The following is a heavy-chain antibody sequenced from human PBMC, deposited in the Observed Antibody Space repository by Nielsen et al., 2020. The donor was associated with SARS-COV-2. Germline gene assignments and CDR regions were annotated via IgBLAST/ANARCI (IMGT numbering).Heavy chain of an antibody. Sequence: LRLSCAVYGGSFSGYYWSWIRQHPGKGLEWIGYIYYSGSTYYNPSLKSRVTISVDTSKNQFSLKLSSVTAADTAVYYCARVQTENHIVVVTANAFDIWGQGTMVTVSS. CDR3: ARVQTENHIVVVTANAFDI. CDR1: GGSFSGYY. J-gene: IGHJ3*02. D-gene: IGHD2-21*02. CDR2: IYYSGST. V-gene: IGHV4-31*11.